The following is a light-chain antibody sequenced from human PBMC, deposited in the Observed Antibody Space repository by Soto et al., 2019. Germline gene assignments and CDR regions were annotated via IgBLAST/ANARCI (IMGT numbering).Light chain of an antibody. J-gene: IGKJ5*01. CDR2: VAS. Sequence: VMTQSPLSLPVTLGQPASISCRASQSFSNYLAWYQQKPGQAPRLLISVASNRATGIPARFSGSGSGTDFTLTISSLESEDFAVYYCQQRGTFGQGTRLEIK. V-gene: IGKV3-11*01. CDR1: QSFSNY. CDR3: QQRGT.